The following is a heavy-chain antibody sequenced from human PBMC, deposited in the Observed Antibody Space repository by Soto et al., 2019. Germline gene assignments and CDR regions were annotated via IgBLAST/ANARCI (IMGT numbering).Heavy chain of an antibody. Sequence: SETLSLTCTVSGGSISSYYWSWIRQPPGKGLEWIGYIYYSGSTNYNPSLKSRVTISVDTSKNQFSLKLSSVTAADTAVYYCARQGYSDAAQKYPLASYYYYYMDVWGKGTTVTVSS. CDR2: IYYSGST. CDR3: ARQGYSDAAQKYPLASYYYYYMDV. V-gene: IGHV4-59*08. J-gene: IGHJ6*03. D-gene: IGHD5-18*01. CDR1: GGSISSYY.